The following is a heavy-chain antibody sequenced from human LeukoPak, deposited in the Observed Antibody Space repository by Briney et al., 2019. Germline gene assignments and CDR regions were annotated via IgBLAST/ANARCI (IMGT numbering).Heavy chain of an antibody. CDR1: GGFISSSYYY. D-gene: IGHD1-1*01. Sequence: SETLSLTCTVSGGFISSSYYYWGWIRQPPGKGLEWIGTIYYSGSTYYNPSLKSRVTISVDTSKNQFSLKLSSVTAPDTAVYYCARHEDRNWYFDHWGQGTLVTVSS. V-gene: IGHV4-39*01. CDR2: IYYSGST. CDR3: ARHEDRNWYFDH. J-gene: IGHJ4*02.